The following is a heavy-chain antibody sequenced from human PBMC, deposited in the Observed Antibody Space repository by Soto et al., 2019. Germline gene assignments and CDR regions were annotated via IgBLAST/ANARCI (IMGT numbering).Heavy chain of an antibody. CDR1: GFTFSSYA. V-gene: IGHV3-23*01. D-gene: IGHD6-13*01. Sequence: GGSLRLSCAASGFTFSSYAMSWVRQAPGKGLEWVSAIRGSGGSTYDADSGKGRFTISRDNSKNTLYLQMNSRRAEDTAVYYYAKGGYYSSSWYYFDYWGQGTLVTVSS. CDR3: AKGGYYSSSWYYFDY. CDR2: IRGSGGST. J-gene: IGHJ4*02.